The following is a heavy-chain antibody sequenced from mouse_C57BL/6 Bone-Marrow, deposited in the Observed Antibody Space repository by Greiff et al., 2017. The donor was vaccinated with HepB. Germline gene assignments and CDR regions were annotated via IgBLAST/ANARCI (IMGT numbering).Heavy chain of an antibody. D-gene: IGHD2-5*01. CDR3: AREYSNPYAMDY. Sequence: QVQLKESGPGLVQPSQSLSITCTVSGFSLTSYGVHWVRQSPGKGLEWLGVIWSGGSTDYNAAFICKLGISKDTSKSQVFFKMNSLQADDTAIYCCAREYSNPYAMDYWGQGTSVTVSS. J-gene: IGHJ4*01. CDR2: IWSGGST. V-gene: IGHV2-2*01. CDR1: GFSLTSYG.